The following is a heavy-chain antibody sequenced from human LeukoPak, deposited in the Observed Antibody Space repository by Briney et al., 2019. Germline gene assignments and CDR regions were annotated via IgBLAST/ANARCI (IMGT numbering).Heavy chain of an antibody. CDR1: GYTFTSYG. V-gene: IGHV1-18*01. Sequence: GASVKVSCKASGYTFTSYGISWVRQAPGQGLEWMGWISAYNGNTNYAQKLQGRVTMITDTSTSTAYMELRSLRSDDTAVYYCARERVSAGLGYCSGGSCYSGIDAFDIWGQGTMVTVSS. D-gene: IGHD2-15*01. CDR3: ARERVSAGLGYCSGGSCYSGIDAFDI. J-gene: IGHJ3*02. CDR2: ISAYNGNT.